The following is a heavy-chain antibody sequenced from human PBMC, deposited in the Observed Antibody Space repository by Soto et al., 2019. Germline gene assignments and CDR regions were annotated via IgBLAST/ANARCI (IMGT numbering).Heavy chain of an antibody. Sequence: SETLSLTCTVSGGSISSSSYYWGWIRQPPGKGLEWIGSIYYSGSTYYNPSLKSRVTISVDTSKNQFSLKLSSVTAADTAVYYCAIEMATIRWALDYWGQGTLVTVSS. D-gene: IGHD5-12*01. J-gene: IGHJ4*02. V-gene: IGHV4-39*02. CDR3: AIEMATIRWALDY. CDR2: IYYSGST. CDR1: GGSISSSSYY.